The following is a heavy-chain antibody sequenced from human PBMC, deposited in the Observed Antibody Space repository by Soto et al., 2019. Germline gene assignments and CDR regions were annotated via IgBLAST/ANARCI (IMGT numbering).Heavy chain of an antibody. CDR2: ISGSGGST. CDR3: VKVKGVTMDAFDI. Sequence: EVQLLESGGGLVQPGGSLRLSCAASGFTFSSYAMSWVRQAPGKGLEWVSAISGSGGSTYYADSVKGRFTISRDNSKNTLYLQMNSLRAEDTAIYYCVKVKGVTMDAFDIWGQGTMVTVSS. CDR1: GFTFSSYA. D-gene: IGHD4-17*01. J-gene: IGHJ3*02. V-gene: IGHV3-23*01.